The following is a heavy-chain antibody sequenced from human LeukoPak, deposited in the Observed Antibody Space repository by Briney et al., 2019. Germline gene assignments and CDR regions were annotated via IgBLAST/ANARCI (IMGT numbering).Heavy chain of an antibody. CDR3: ARDDAPYGASRFDP. D-gene: IGHD4-17*01. Sequence: ASVKVFCKASGYTFTSYYIHWVRQAPGQGLEWMGIINPSGDSTSYAQKFQGRVTMTRDTSTSTVYMELSSLRSEDTAVYYCARDDAPYGASRFDPWGQGTLVTVSS. V-gene: IGHV1-46*01. J-gene: IGHJ5*02. CDR1: GYTFTSYY. CDR2: INPSGDST.